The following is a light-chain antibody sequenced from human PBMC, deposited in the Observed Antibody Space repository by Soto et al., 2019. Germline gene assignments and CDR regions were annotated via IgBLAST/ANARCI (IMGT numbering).Light chain of an antibody. J-gene: IGLJ3*02. CDR3: QTWATGIQV. CDR1: SGHSTYS. CDR2: VNSDGSH. V-gene: IGLV4-69*01. Sequence: QLVLTQSPSASASLGASVKLTCTLTSGHSTYSIAWHQLQPDKGPRYLMKVNSDGSHSKGDGIPDRFSGSSSGTERYLTIYSLQPEDEADYYCQTWATGIQVFGGGTKLTVL.